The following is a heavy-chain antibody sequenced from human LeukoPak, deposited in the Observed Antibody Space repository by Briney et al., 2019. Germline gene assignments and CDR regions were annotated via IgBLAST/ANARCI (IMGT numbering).Heavy chain of an antibody. CDR1: GFTFSSYS. J-gene: IGHJ4*02. CDR3: ARSSSYGSFDY. V-gene: IGHV3-21*01. D-gene: IGHD1-26*01. Sequence: RGSLRLSCAASGFTFSSYSMNWVRQAPGKGLEWVSSISSSSSYIYYADSVKGRFTISRDNANNSLYLQMNSLRAEDTAVYYCARSSSYGSFDYWGQGTLVTVSP. CDR2: ISSSSSYI.